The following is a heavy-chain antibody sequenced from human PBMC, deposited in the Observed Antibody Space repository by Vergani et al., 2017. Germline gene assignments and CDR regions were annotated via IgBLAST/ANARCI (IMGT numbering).Heavy chain of an antibody. CDR1: GFIFSHYG. CDR2: ISSSGSTI. J-gene: IGHJ4*02. Sequence: VHLVESGGAVVQPGRSLRLSCEVSGFIFSHYGIHWVRQAPGKGLEWVSYISSSGSTIYYADSVKGRFTISRDNAKNSLYLQMNSLRAEDTAVYYCAGPQGTSAYYYGGFDYWGQGILVTVSS. V-gene: IGHV3-48*04. D-gene: IGHD3-22*01. CDR3: AGPQGTSAYYYGGFDY.